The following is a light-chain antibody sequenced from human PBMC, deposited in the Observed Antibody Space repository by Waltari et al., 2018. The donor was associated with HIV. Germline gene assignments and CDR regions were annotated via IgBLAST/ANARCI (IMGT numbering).Light chain of an antibody. J-gene: IGLJ2*01. V-gene: IGLV3-25*03. CDR1: ALPKQY. CDR3: QSADSSYTYPGVV. Sequence: SYELTQPPQVSVSPGQTARSTCSGDALPKQYAYWSQQKPGKTPVLVIYNDSERPSGIPERFSGSSSGTTVTLTISGVQAEDEADYYCQSADSSYTYPGVVFGGGTKLTVL. CDR2: NDS.